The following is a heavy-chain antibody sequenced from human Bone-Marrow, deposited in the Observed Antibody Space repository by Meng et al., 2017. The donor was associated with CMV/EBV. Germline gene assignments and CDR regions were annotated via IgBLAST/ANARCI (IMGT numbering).Heavy chain of an antibody. CDR2: IYYSGST. V-gene: IGHV4-61*01. CDR3: ARELGWFDP. D-gene: IGHD3-16*01. J-gene: IGHJ5*02. CDR1: GGSVSSGSYY. Sequence: LTCTISGGSVSSGSYYWSWIRQPPRKGLEWIGYIYYSGSTNYNPSLKSRVTISVDTSKNQFSLKLSSVTAADTAVYYCARELGWFDPWGQGTLVTVSS.